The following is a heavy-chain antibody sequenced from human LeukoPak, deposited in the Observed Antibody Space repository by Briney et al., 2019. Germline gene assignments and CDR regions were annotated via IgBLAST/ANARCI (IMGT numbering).Heavy chain of an antibody. J-gene: IGHJ2*01. D-gene: IGHD4-17*01. Sequence: ASVKVSCKASGYAFTGYYVHWVRQAPGQRLEWMGWINAGNGDAKYSQKFQGRVTITRDTSASTAYMELSSLRSEDTAVYYCARDYGDPHWYLDLWGRGTLVTVSS. CDR2: INAGNGDA. V-gene: IGHV1-3*01. CDR3: ARDYGDPHWYLDL. CDR1: GYAFTGYY.